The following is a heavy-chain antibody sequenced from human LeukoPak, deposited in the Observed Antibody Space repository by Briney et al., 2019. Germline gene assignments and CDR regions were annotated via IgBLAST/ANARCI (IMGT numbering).Heavy chain of an antibody. V-gene: IGHV3-23*01. CDR3: TKSTDYWYYGMDV. D-gene: IGHD2-8*02. J-gene: IGHJ6*02. CDR2: IRPNGGSS. Sequence: GGSVRLSCAACGCSVSTFAMYWVRQAAGKGAEGVSGIRPNGGSSTYADSVRGRFTSARDNSRNTLYLQMSSLRVDDTATYYCTKSTDYWYYGMDVWGQGTTVTVSS. CDR1: GCSVSTFA.